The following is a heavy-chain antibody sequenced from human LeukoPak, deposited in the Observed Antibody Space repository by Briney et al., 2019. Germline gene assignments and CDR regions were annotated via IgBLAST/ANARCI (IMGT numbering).Heavy chain of an antibody. CDR1: GGSISSGSYY. D-gene: IGHD5-18*01. CDR2: IYTSGST. V-gene: IGHV4-61*02. J-gene: IGHJ4*02. CDR3: AREERGVDTAMVTFRYFDY. Sequence: SETLSLTCTVSGGSISSGSYYWSWIRQPAGKGLEWIGRIYTSGSTNYNPSLKSRVTISVDTSKNQFSLKLSSVTAADTAVYYCAREERGVDTAMVTFRYFDYWGQGTLVTVSS.